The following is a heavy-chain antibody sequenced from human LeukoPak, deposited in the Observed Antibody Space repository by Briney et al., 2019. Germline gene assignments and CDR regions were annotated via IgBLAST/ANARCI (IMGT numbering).Heavy chain of an antibody. CDR3: VARQGHCYGDRCGPY. D-gene: IGHD2-15*01. Sequence: GGSLRLSCGASGLAFSNFGMHWVRQAPGKGLEWVAFVRIDGRQTYYVNSVKGRFTISRDNSKNTVFLQMNSLRVEDTAVHYCVARQGHCYGDRCGPYWGQGTLVTASS. J-gene: IGHJ4*02. CDR2: VRIDGRQT. CDR1: GLAFSNFG. V-gene: IGHV3-30*02.